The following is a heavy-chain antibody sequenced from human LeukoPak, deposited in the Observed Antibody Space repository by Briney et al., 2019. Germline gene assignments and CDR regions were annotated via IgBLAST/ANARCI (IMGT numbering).Heavy chain of an antibody. J-gene: IGHJ5*02. V-gene: IGHV3-33*01. D-gene: IGHD4-17*01. CDR2: IWYNGSNK. CDR1: GXTFSSFG. CDR3: SRGGYGDYNNWFDP. Sequence: GRSLRLSCAASGXTFSSFGMHWVRQAPGKGLEWVADIWYNGSNKYYAESVKGRFTISRDNSKNTLYLQMNSLRAEDTAVYYCSRGGYGDYNNWFDPWGQGTLVTVSS.